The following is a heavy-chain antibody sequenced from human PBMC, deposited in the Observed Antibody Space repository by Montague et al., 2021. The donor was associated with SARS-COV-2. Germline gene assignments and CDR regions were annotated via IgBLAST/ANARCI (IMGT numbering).Heavy chain of an antibody. CDR2: IHFTGKT. J-gene: IGHJ4*02. Sequence: SETLSLTCSVSGDSITNHYWSWIRQPPGKGLEWIGRIHFTGKTNFNPSLSSRLTMSADTSKNQFSLKLTSVTAADTAIYYCARDRLDFGAGRQGTMDFWGQGTLVTVSS. D-gene: IGHD3-10*01. CDR1: GDSITNHY. V-gene: IGHV4-4*07. CDR3: ARDRLDFGAGRQGTMDF.